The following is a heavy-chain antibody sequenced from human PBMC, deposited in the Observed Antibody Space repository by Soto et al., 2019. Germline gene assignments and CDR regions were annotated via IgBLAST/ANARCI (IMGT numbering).Heavy chain of an antibody. V-gene: IGHV3-NL1*01. CDR1: GFTFSTYG. Sequence: GGSLRLSCAASGFTFSTYGMHWVRQAPGKGLEWVSAISYGGGTTYYADSVKGRFTISRDNSRNTLYLQVNSLRSEDTAVYHCARGHYYDSSGPSLLFDFWGQGALVTVSS. J-gene: IGHJ4*02. CDR3: ARGHYYDSSGPSLLFDF. CDR2: ISYGGGTT. D-gene: IGHD3-22*01.